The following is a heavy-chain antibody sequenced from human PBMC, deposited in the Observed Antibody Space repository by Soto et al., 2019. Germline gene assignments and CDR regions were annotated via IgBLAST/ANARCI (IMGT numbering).Heavy chain of an antibody. D-gene: IGHD2-21*02. Sequence: EVQLVESGGGLVQPGRSLRLSCAASGFTFDDYAMHWVRQAPGKGLEWVSGISWNSGSIGYADSVKGRFTISRDNAKNSLYLQMNSLRAEDTALYYCAKDLRGDSGGGPFDCWGQGTLVTVSS. V-gene: IGHV3-9*01. CDR2: ISWNSGSI. J-gene: IGHJ4*02. CDR1: GFTFDDYA. CDR3: AKDLRGDSGGGPFDC.